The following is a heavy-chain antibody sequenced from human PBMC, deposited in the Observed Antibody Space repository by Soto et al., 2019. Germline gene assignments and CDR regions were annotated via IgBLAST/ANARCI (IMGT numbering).Heavy chain of an antibody. CDR2: IWYDGSNK. D-gene: IGHD6-13*01. J-gene: IGHJ4*02. Sequence: QVQLVESGGGVVQPGRSLRLSCVASGVIFSNYGMHWVRQAPGKGPEWVAVIWYDGSNKDYGDSVKGRFTISRDNSKNTLYRQMNIMRGEDTAVYYCTRTIAAGGSETVHFDCWGQGTPVTVSS. CDR3: TRTIAAGGSETVHFDC. V-gene: IGHV3-33*01. CDR1: GVIFSNYG.